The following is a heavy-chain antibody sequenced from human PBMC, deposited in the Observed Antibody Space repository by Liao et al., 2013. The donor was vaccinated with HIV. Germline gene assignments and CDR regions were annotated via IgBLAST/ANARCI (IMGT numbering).Heavy chain of an antibody. CDR3: ARERGEYDYGDYVPYFDL. J-gene: IGHJ2*01. CDR2: IYYSGST. V-gene: IGHV4-59*01. D-gene: IGHD4-17*01. Sequence: QVQLQESGPGLVKPSETLSLTCTVSGGSINSYYWSWIRQPPGKGLEWIGYIYYSGSTDYNPSLKSRVTISVDTSRNQFSLKLSSVTAADTAVYYCARERGEYDYGDYVPYFDLVGPWHPGHCLL. CDR1: GGSINSYY.